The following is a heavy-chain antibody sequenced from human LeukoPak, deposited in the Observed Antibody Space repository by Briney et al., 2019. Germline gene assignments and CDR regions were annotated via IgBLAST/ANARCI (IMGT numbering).Heavy chain of an antibody. CDR1: GFTFSAYV. V-gene: IGHV3-33*01. CDR3: ARVRADSSGHDIDY. J-gene: IGHJ4*02. CDR2: LWYDGSNE. Sequence: GTSLRLSCAASGFTFSAYVMHWVRQAPGQGLEWVAILWYDGSNEYYADSVKGRFTMSRDNSKNTLHLQMNSLRAEDTAVYYCARVRADSSGHDIDYWGQGTLVTVSS. D-gene: IGHD3-22*01.